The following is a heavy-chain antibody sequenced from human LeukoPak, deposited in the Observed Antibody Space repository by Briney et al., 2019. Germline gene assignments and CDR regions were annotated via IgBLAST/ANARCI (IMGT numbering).Heavy chain of an antibody. Sequence: PGESLRLSCAASGLDVSDNYMTWVRKAPGKGLGWVLVIYSGRNTYYADSVKGRFTISRDSAKNTLYLQMNSLRPEDTAVYFCARDFGGLDYWGQGTLVTVSS. J-gene: IGHJ4*02. V-gene: IGHV3-66*02. CDR1: GLDVSDNY. D-gene: IGHD4-23*01. CDR2: IYSGRNT. CDR3: ARDFGGLDY.